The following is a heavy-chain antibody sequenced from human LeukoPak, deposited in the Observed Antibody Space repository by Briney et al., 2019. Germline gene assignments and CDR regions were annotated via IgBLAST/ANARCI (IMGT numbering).Heavy chain of an antibody. J-gene: IGHJ4*02. D-gene: IGHD6-6*01. CDR3: ARDSSIAARQY. Sequence: GSSVKVSCKASGGTFISYAISWVRRAPGQGNEWMGGIIPIFGTANYAQKFQGRVTITTDESTSTAYMELSSLRSEDTAVYYCARDSSIAARQYWGQGTLVTVSS. CDR2: IIPIFGTA. CDR1: GGTFISYA. V-gene: IGHV1-69*05.